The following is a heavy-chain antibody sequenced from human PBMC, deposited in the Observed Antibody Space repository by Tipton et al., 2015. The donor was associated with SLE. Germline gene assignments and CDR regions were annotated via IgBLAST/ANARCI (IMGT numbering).Heavy chain of an antibody. CDR3: ATYITIFGVVTDAFDI. J-gene: IGHJ3*02. V-gene: IGHV4-59*01. D-gene: IGHD3-3*01. CDR1: GGSISSYY. Sequence: TLSLTCTVSGGSISSYYWSWIRQPPGKGLEWIGYIYYSGSTNYNPSLKSRVTISVDTSKNQFSLKLSSVTAADTAVYYCATYITIFGVVTDAFDIWGQGTMVTVSS. CDR2: IYYSGST.